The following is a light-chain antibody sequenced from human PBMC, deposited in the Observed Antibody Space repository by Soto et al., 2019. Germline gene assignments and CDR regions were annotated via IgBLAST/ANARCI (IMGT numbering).Light chain of an antibody. J-gene: IGKJ4*01. CDR2: WAS. V-gene: IGKV4-1*01. CDR3: QQYYSSYLT. CDR1: QSVLYSSNNKND. Sequence: DIVMTQSPDSLAVSLGERATINCKSSQSVLYSSNNKNDLAWYQQKPGQPPELLIFWASTRETGVPDRFSGSGSGTDFTLTISSLQAEDVAVYYCQQYYSSYLTFGGGTKVEIK.